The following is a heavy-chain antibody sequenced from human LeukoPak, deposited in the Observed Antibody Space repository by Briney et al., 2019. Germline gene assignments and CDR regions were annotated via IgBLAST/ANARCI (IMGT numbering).Heavy chain of an antibody. Sequence: GRSLRLSCAASGFTFSSYAMHWVRQAPGKGLEGGAVISYDGSNKYYADSVKGRFTISRDNSKNTLYLQMNSLRAEDTAVYYCARPFRRWELPDYFDYWGQGTLVTVSS. CDR1: GFTFSSYA. V-gene: IGHV3-30-3*01. D-gene: IGHD1-26*01. J-gene: IGHJ4*02. CDR3: ARPFRRWELPDYFDY. CDR2: ISYDGSNK.